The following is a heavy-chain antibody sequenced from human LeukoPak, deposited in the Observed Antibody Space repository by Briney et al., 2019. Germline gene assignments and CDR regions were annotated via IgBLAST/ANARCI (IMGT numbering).Heavy chain of an antibody. CDR3: STSLRGSDCCLDY. Sequence: PGRSLRLSCAASGFTFSDAWVSWVRQAPGMGLEWVGRIKSKTDGGITDYAAPVKGRFTISRDDSSGTLYLLMNSLKTEDTAVYYCSTSLRGSDCCLDYWGQGTLVAVSS. CDR2: IKSKTDGGIT. D-gene: IGHD2-21*02. J-gene: IGHJ4*02. V-gene: IGHV3-15*01. CDR1: GFTFSDAW.